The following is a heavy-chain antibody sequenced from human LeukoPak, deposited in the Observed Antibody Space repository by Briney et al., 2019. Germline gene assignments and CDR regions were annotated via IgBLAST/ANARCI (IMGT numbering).Heavy chain of an antibody. D-gene: IGHD3-10*01. CDR3: ARGTYGSQVVPFDY. Sequence: SQTLSLTCAVSGGSLSSGGYSWSWIRQPPGKGLEWIGYIYHSGNTYYNQSLKSRVTISVDRSRNQFSLNLSSVTAADTAVYYCARGTYGSQVVPFDYWGQGTLVTVSS. CDR1: GGSLSSGGYS. J-gene: IGHJ4*02. V-gene: IGHV4-30-2*01. CDR2: IYHSGNT.